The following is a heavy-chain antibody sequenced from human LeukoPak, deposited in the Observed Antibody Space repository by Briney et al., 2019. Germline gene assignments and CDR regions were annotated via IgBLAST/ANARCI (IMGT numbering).Heavy chain of an antibody. J-gene: IGHJ1*01. Sequence: GASVKVSCRASGYTFTNSDISWVRQASGQGLEWMGWMNPNSGNIGYAQKFRGRVTITRNTSISTAYMELSSLRSEDTAVYYCARRESYTLFLQHWGQGTLVIVSS. CDR3: ARRESYTLFLQH. D-gene: IGHD1-26*01. CDR2: MNPNSGNI. CDR1: GYTFTNSD. V-gene: IGHV1-8*03.